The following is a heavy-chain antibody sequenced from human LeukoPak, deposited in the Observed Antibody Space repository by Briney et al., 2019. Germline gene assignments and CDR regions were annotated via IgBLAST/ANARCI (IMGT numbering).Heavy chain of an antibody. CDR3: AKDGRVGATGFWFDY. CDR2: ISYDGSNK. CDR1: GFTFSSYG. Sequence: QPGGSLRLSCAASGFTFSSYGMHWVRQAPGKGLEWVAVISYDGSNKYYADSVKGRFTISRDNSKNTLYLQMNSLRAEDTAVYYCAKDGRVGATGFWFDYWGQGTLVTVSS. D-gene: IGHD1-26*01. J-gene: IGHJ4*02. V-gene: IGHV3-30*18.